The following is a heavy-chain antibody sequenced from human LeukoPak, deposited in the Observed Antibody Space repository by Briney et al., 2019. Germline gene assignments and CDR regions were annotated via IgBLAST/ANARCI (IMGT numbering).Heavy chain of an antibody. CDR1: GFTFRNYE. Sequence: GGSLRISCAASGFTFRNYEMNWVRQAPEKGLEWVSYISSSGSAVYYADSVKGRFTISRDNAKNSLYLQMNSLRAEDTALYYCARGPSVGSGWSPDLWGQGTLVTVSS. J-gene: IGHJ5*02. CDR3: ARGPSVGSGWSPDL. CDR2: ISSSGSAV. V-gene: IGHV3-48*03. D-gene: IGHD6-19*01.